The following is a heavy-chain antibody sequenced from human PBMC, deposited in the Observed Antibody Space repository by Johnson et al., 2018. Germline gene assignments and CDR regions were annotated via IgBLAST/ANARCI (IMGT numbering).Heavy chain of an antibody. CDR2: VSYNGKKK. V-gene: IGHV3-30*18. Sequence: QVQLVQSGGGVVQPGRSLRLSCAASGFTFSSYGIHWVRQAPGKGLEWVSNVSYNGKKKYYGDSVKGRFTISRDNSKNTLFLQVNSMRSEYTAMYYCEKDKAGLYNETYIGTFDIWGQGTMVTVSS. J-gene: IGHJ3*02. D-gene: IGHD1-14*01. CDR1: GFTFSSYG. CDR3: EKDKAGLYNETYIGTFDI.